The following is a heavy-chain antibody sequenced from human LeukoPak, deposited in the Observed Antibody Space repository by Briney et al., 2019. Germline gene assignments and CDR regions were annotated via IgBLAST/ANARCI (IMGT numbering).Heavy chain of an antibody. CDR2: VYTSGSA. CDR1: GGSISRYY. Sequence: SETLSLTCTVSGGSISRYYWSWIRQPAGKGLEWIGRVYTSGSANYNPSLKSRVTMSVDTSKNQFSLKLSSVTAADTAVYYCARGQWELQPFDYWGQGTLVTVSS. V-gene: IGHV4-4*07. J-gene: IGHJ4*02. CDR3: ARGQWELQPFDY. D-gene: IGHD1-26*01.